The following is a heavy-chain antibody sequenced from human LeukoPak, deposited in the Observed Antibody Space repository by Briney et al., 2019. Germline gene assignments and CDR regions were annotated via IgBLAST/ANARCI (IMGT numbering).Heavy chain of an antibody. Sequence: GGSLRLSCVASGFIFTNYAMTWVRQAPGKGLEWVSSISASGNSPYYAASVKGRFTISRDYFKKTVYLQMNNLRAEDTAVYYCARERTESGDSSNYYPYAFDIWGQGTMVTVSS. V-gene: IGHV3-23*01. CDR1: GFIFTNYA. J-gene: IGHJ3*02. CDR2: ISASGNSP. D-gene: IGHD3-22*01. CDR3: ARERTESGDSSNYYPYAFDI.